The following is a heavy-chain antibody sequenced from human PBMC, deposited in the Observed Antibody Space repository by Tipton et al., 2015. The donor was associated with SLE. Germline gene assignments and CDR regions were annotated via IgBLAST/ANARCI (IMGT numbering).Heavy chain of an antibody. CDR3: ARHHDSSGYYPYDY. J-gene: IGHJ4*02. CDR1: GGSISSYY. V-gene: IGHV4-59*08. Sequence: LRLSCTVSGGSISSYYWSWIRQPPGKGLEWIGYLYYSGSTNYNPSLKSRVTISVDTSKNQFSLKLSSVTAADTAVYYCARHHDSSGYYPYDYWGQGTLVTVSS. D-gene: IGHD3-22*01. CDR2: LYYSGST.